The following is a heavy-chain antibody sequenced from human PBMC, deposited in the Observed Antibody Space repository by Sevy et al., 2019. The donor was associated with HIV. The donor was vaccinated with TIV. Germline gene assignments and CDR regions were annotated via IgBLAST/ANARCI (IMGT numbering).Heavy chain of an antibody. J-gene: IGHJ4*02. CDR1: GFTFRRYD. D-gene: IGHD2-21*02. CDR2: VASHGNYK. CDR3: ARLQSCGGDCYYFDS. Sequence: GGSLRLSCAASGFTFRRYDMHSVRQAPGRGLEWVAVVASHGNYKSFADFVRGRFTISRDNARNSLDLQMTSLRTEDTAVYYCARLQSCGGDCYYFDSWGQGALVTVSS. V-gene: IGHV3-30-3*01.